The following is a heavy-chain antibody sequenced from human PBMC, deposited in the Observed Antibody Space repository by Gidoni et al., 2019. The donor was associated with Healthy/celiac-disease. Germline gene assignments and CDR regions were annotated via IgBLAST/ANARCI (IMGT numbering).Heavy chain of an antibody. CDR3: AEIPVKGVAAAGTSFDY. CDR1: GFTFSSYA. J-gene: IGHJ4*02. D-gene: IGHD6-13*01. V-gene: IGHV3-23*01. Sequence: EVQLLESGGGLVQPGGSLRLSCAASGFTFSSYAMSGVRQAPGKGLEWVSAISGSGGSTYYADSVKGRFTISRDNSKNTLYLQMNSLRAEDTAVYYCAEIPVKGVAAAGTSFDYWGQGTLVTVSS. CDR2: ISGSGGST.